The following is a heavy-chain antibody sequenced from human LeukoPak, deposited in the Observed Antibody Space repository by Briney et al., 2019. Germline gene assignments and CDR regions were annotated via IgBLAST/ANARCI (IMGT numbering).Heavy chain of an antibody. CDR1: GDSISLYY. V-gene: IGHV4-59*01. J-gene: IGHJ5*02. CDR2: IYYTGTT. D-gene: IGHD2-15*01. CDR3: ARGIRGYCSGGSCFNWFDP. Sequence: PPETLSLTCTVSGDSISLYYWSWIRQPPGKGLEWIGYIYYTGTTKSNPSLKSRVTISVDTSKKQFSLNLSSVTAADTAVYYCARGIRGYCSGGSCFNWFDPWGQGPLVTASS.